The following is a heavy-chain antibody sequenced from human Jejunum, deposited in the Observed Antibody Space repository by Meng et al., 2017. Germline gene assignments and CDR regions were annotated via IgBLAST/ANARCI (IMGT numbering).Heavy chain of an antibody. D-gene: IGHD3-22*01. CDR3: ARDESRLLRS. CDR2: TYYRSKWYS. J-gene: IGHJ5*02. CDR1: GDSVSSNSAA. Sequence: QYGPGLVNPCQPLSRTCAISGDSVSSNSAAWSWIRQSPSRGLEWLGRTYYRSKWYSDYAVSVKSRITINTDTSKNQLSLQLNSVTPEDTAVYYCARDESRLLRSWGQGTLVTVSS. V-gene: IGHV6-1*01.